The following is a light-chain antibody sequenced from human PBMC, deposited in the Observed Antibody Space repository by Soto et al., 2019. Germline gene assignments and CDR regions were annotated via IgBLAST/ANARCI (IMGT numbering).Light chain of an antibody. V-gene: IGLV2-8*01. CDR1: SSDVGNYNF. Sequence: QSALTQPASVSGSPGQSITISCTGTSSDVGNYNFVSWYQQHPGKAPKLMIYEVNKRPSGVPDRFSGSKSGNTASLTVSGLQAEDEADYYCSSYAGSNNFVVFGGGTKLTVL. J-gene: IGLJ2*01. CDR3: SSYAGSNNFVV. CDR2: EVN.